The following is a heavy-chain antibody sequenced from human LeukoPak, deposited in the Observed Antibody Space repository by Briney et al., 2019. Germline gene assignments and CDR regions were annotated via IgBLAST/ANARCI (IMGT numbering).Heavy chain of an antibody. CDR1: GYTFTGYY. J-gene: IGHJ4*02. D-gene: IGHD3-10*01. CDR3: ARGARGDFLFDY. Sequence: PVKVSCKASGYTFTGYYMHWVRQAPGQGLEWMGGIIPIFGTANYAQKFQGRVTITADESTSTAYMELSSLRSEDTAVYYCARGARGDFLFDYWGQGTLVTVSS. V-gene: IGHV1-69*13. CDR2: IIPIFGTA.